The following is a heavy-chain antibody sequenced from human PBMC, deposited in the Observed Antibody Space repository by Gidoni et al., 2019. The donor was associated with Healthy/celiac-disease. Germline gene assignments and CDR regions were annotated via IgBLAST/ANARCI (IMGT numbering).Heavy chain of an antibody. CDR1: GFTFSSYS. J-gene: IGHJ3*02. CDR2: ISSSSSYI. V-gene: IGHV3-21*01. CDR3: ARGPMIVADDAFDI. D-gene: IGHD3-22*01. Sequence: EVQLVESGGGLVKPGGSLRLSCAASGFTFSSYSMNWVRQAPGKGLEWVSSISSSSSYIYYADSVKGRFTISRDNAKNSLYLQMNSLRAEDTAVYYCARGPMIVADDAFDIWGQGTMVTVSS.